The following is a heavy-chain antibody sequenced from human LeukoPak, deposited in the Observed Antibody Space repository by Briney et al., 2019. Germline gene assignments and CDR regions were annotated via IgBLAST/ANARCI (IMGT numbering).Heavy chain of an antibody. CDR3: AKDSSSLSGDYFDY. D-gene: IGHD6-6*01. CDR2: ISGSGDST. V-gene: IGHV3-23*01. Sequence: PGGSLRLSCAASGFTFSNYAMTWVRQAPGKGLEWVSVISGSGDSTYYADSVKGRFTTSRDNSKNTLYLQMNSLRAEDTAVYYCAKDSSSLSGDYFDYWGQGTLVTVSS. CDR1: GFTFSNYA. J-gene: IGHJ4*02.